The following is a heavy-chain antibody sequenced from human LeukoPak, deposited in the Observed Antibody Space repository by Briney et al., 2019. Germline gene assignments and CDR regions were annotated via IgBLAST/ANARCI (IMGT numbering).Heavy chain of an antibody. D-gene: IGHD7-27*01. Sequence: GGSLRLSCAASGFTFSSYSMNWIRQAPGKGLEWASYISSSSSTIYYADSVKGRFTISRDNAKNSLYLQMNSLRAEDTAVYYCAREGQTGELDYWGQGTLVTVSS. CDR3: AREGQTGELDY. CDR2: ISSSSSTI. CDR1: GFTFSSYS. J-gene: IGHJ4*02. V-gene: IGHV3-48*04.